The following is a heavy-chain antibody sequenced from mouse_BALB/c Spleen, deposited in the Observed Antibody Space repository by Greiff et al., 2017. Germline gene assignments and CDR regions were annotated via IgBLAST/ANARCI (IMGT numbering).Heavy chain of an antibody. D-gene: IGHD2-3*01. Sequence: DVHLVESGGGLVKPGGSLKLSCAASGFTFSSYAMSWVRQTPEKRLEWVASISSGGSTYYPDSVKGRFTISRDNARNILYLQMSSLRSEDTAMYYCAREGWLPFAYWGQGTLVTVSA. CDR3: AREGWLPFAY. J-gene: IGHJ3*01. CDR2: ISSGGST. V-gene: IGHV5-6-5*01. CDR1: GFTFSSYA.